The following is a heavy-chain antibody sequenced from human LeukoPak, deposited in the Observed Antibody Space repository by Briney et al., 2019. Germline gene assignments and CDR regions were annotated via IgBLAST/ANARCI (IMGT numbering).Heavy chain of an antibody. Sequence: SETLSLTCTVSGGSISSNYWSWIRQPPGKGLEWIGDFYYSGSTNFSPSLKSRVTISVDTSKNQLSLKLSSVTAADTAVYYCARLDGNGYYVDYWGQGTLVTVSS. V-gene: IGHV4-59*08. CDR2: FYYSGST. CDR1: GGSISSNY. CDR3: ARLDGNGYYVDY. J-gene: IGHJ4*02. D-gene: IGHD3-22*01.